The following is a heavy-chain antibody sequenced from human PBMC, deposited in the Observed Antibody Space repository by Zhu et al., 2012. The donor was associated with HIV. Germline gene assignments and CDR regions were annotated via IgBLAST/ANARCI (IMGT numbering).Heavy chain of an antibody. V-gene: IGHV4-34*02. CDR1: GGSFSDYF. D-gene: IGHD3-16*02. J-gene: IGHJ3*02. CDR2: INHSGNT. CDR3: ARGDRGSYRKNGFDI. Sequence: QVQLQQWGAGLLKTSETLSLTCAVYGGSFSDYFWIWIRQSPGKGLEWIGEINHSGNTNYSPSLKSRVTISMDTSKNQFSLKLTSLTAADTAMYYCARGDRGSYRKNGFDIWGQGTMVTVSS.